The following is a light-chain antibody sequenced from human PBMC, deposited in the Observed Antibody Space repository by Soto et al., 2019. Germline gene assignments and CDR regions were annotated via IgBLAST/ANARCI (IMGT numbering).Light chain of an antibody. CDR3: QQRSNWPPIT. V-gene: IGKV3-11*01. CDR1: QSVNSY. CDR2: DAS. J-gene: IGKJ5*01. Sequence: EIVLTQSPATLSLSPGERATLSCRASQSVNSYLAWYQQKPGQAPRLLIYDASNRATGIPARFSGSGSGTEFSPTTSSRLHDDVLVYYCQQRSNWPPITFGEGTRVEIK.